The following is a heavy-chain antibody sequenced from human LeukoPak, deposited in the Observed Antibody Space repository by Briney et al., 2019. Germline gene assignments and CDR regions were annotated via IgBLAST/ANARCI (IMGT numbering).Heavy chain of an antibody. V-gene: IGHV3-7*03. CDR3: ARDGVVSVAGTGGYFDP. J-gene: IGHJ4*03. Sequence: GGSLRLSCAASGFTFSTYWMSWVRQAPGKGLEWVANIKQDGSEKYYVDSVKGRFTISRDNAKNLLFLRMNSLRDEDTAMYYCARDGVVSVAGTGGYFDPWGQGTLVTVSS. CDR1: GFTFSTYW. D-gene: IGHD6-19*01. CDR2: IKQDGSEK.